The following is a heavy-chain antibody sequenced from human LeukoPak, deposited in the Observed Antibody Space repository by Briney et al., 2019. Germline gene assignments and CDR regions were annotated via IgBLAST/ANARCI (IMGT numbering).Heavy chain of an antibody. CDR3: ARDSEAAAGTETDY. V-gene: IGHV1-18*01. CDR1: GYTFTSYG. J-gene: IGHJ4*02. Sequence: GSVKVSCKASGYTFTSYGISWVRRAPGQGLEWMGWISAYNGNTNYAQKLQGRVTMTTDTSTSTAYMELRSLRSDDTAVYYCARDSEAAAGTETDYWGQGTLITVSS. CDR2: ISAYNGNT. D-gene: IGHD6-13*01.